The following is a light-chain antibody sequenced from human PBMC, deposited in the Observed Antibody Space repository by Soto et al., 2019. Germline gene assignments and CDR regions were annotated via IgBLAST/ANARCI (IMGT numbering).Light chain of an antibody. V-gene: IGKV3-11*01. CDR1: QSVNKL. J-gene: IGKJ5*01. Sequence: EIVLTQSPATLSLSPGEGATLSCRASQSVNKLLLWFQQKPGQAPRLLIYEASNRATGIPARFSGSGSGTDFTLTISSLEPEDFAVDDCHQRHSWPITFVQGTRLEIK. CDR2: EAS. CDR3: HQRHSWPIT.